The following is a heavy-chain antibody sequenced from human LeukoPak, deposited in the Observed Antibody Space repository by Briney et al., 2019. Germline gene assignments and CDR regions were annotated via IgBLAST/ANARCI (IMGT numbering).Heavy chain of an antibody. D-gene: IGHD6-19*01. V-gene: IGHV4-39*01. J-gene: IGHJ5*02. Sequence: SETLSLTCAVSGGSISTSNYYWGWIRQPPGKGLEWIGSIYYSGSTYYNPSLKSRVTISVDTSKNQFSLKVRSVTAADTAVYYCAKPRTRLAWFDPWGQGTLVTVSS. CDR3: AKPRTRLAWFDP. CDR1: GGSISTSNYY. CDR2: IYYSGST.